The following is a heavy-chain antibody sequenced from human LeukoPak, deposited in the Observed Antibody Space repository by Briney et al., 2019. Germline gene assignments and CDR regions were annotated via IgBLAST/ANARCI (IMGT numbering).Heavy chain of an antibody. Sequence: TSETLSLTCTVSGGSISSYYWSWIRQPPGKGLEWIGYIYYSGSTNYNPSLKSRVTISVDTSKNQFSLKLSSVTAADTAVYYCARDRSDPLYGDYRNNDAFDIWGQGTVVTVSS. CDR2: IYYSGST. J-gene: IGHJ3*02. D-gene: IGHD4-17*01. CDR1: GGSISSYY. V-gene: IGHV4-59*01. CDR3: ARDRSDPLYGDYRNNDAFDI.